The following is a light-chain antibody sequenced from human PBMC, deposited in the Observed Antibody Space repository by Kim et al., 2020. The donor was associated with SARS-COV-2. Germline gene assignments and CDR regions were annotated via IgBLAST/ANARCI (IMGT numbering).Light chain of an antibody. CDR3: QQRSNWPPLLT. V-gene: IGKV3-11*01. J-gene: IGKJ4*01. CDR1: QSVSSY. Sequence: EIVLTQSPATLSLSPGERATLSCRASQSVSSYLAWYQQKPGQAPRLLIYDASNRATGIPARFSGSGSGTDFTLTISSLEPEDFAVYYCQQRSNWPPLLTFGGGTKLEI. CDR2: DAS.